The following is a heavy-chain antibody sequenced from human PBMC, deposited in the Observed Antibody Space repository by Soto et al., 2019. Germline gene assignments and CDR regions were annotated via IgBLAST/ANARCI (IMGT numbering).Heavy chain of an antibody. J-gene: IGHJ6*03. Sequence: QPQLQESGPGLVKPSETLSLTCTVSGGSISSSSYYWGWIRQPPGKGLEWIGSIYYSGSTYYNPSLKSRVNISVDTSKNQFSLKLSSVTAADTAVYYCARQAVYYYYMDVWGKGTTVTVSS. CDR2: IYYSGST. V-gene: IGHV4-39*01. CDR1: GGSISSSSYY. CDR3: ARQAVYYYYMDV.